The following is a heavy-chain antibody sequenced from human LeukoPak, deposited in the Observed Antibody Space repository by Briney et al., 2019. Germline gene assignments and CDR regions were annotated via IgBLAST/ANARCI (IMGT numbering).Heavy chain of an antibody. D-gene: IGHD3-3*01. J-gene: IGHJ4*02. Sequence: ASVKVSCRASGYTFTSYGVTWVRQAPGQGLEWMGWNSAYNGNTDYAQKFQGRVTMTTDPSTSTAYMELRSLRSDDTAVYYCARDLIGSVVSGVAFSSAGLDYWGQGTPVTVSS. CDR3: ARDLIGSVVSGVAFSSAGLDY. CDR1: GYTFTSYG. V-gene: IGHV1-18*01. CDR2: NSAYNGNT.